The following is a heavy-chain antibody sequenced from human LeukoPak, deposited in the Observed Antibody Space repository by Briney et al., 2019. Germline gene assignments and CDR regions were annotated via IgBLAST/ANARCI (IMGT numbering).Heavy chain of an antibody. CDR1: EFTFSSYA. V-gene: IGHV3-23*01. CDR3: AKDRRACSSSSYYYRFDY. D-gene: IGHD2-2*01. Sequence: PGGSLRLSCAASEFTFSSYAMSWVRQAPGKGLEWVSAISDSGGSTYYADSVKGRFTVSRDNSKNTMYLQMNSLRAEDTAVYYCAKDRRACSSSSYYYRFDYWGQGTLVTVSS. J-gene: IGHJ4*02. CDR2: ISDSGGST.